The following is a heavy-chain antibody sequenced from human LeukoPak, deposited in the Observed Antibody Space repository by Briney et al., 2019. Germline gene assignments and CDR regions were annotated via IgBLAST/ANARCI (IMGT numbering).Heavy chain of an antibody. J-gene: IGHJ4*02. CDR1: GGPFSGYY. CDR3: AYSSSRSNSDY. CDR2: NNYSEST. V-gene: IGHV4-34*01. Sequence: PSETLSLTCAVYGGPFSGYYWSWLRQPPGKGREWIGENNYSESTIQNPSLKSRVTISVDTSKKQFSLALSSVTAADTAVYYCAYSSSRSNSDYWGQGTLVTVSS. D-gene: IGHD6-6*01.